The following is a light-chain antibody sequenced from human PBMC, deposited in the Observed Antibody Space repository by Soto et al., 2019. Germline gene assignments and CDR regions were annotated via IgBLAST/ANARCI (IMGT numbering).Light chain of an antibody. Sequence: EIVMTQSPGTLSLSPGDRATLSCRASQIVRSNSLAWYQQKPGQPPRLLISGASVRASGVPVRISGSGSGTDFTLTISRLEPEDFALYYCQQYGGSPITFGLGTRLENK. V-gene: IGKV3-20*01. CDR3: QQYGGSPIT. J-gene: IGKJ5*01. CDR2: GAS. CDR1: QIVRSNS.